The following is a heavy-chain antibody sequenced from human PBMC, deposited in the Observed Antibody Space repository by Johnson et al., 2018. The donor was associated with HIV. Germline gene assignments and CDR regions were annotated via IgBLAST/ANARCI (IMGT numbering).Heavy chain of an antibody. Sequence: VQLVESGGGVVQPGRSLRLSCAASGFTFSSYAMHWVRQAPGKWLEWVGRIKSKTDGGTTDYAAPVKGRFTISRDDSKNTLYLQMNSLKTEDTAVYYCTTDQLQQLVHDALDIWGQGTMVTVSS. D-gene: IGHD6-13*01. CDR2: IKSKTDGGTT. J-gene: IGHJ3*02. V-gene: IGHV3-15*01. CDR1: GFTFSSYA. CDR3: TTDQLQQLVHDALDI.